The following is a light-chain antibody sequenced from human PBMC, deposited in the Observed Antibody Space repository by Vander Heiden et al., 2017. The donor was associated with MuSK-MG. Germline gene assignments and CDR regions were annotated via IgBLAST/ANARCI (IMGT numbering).Light chain of an antibody. Sequence: GQRVTISCSGSSSNIGSNYVYWYQQLPGTAPNLLIYRNNQRPSGVPDRFSGAKSGTSASLAISGLWAEDEADYYCAAWDDSRSGVVFGGGTKLTVL. J-gene: IGLJ2*01. CDR3: AAWDDSRSGVV. V-gene: IGLV1-47*03. CDR1: SSNIGSNY. CDR2: RNN.